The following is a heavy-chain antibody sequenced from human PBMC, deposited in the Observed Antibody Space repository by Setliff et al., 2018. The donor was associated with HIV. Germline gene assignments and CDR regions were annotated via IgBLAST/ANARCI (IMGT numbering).Heavy chain of an antibody. CDR1: GGSIRSYY. J-gene: IGHJ6*03. Sequence: SETLSLTCTVSGGSIRSYYWSWIRQPPGKGLEWIGHIYTSGSTNYNPSLKSRVTISVDTSENKFTLKLSSVTAADTAEYYCARESYYDSGGYLDVWGKGTTVTVS. D-gene: IGHD3-22*01. CDR3: ARESYYDSGGYLDV. CDR2: IYTSGST. V-gene: IGHV4-4*08.